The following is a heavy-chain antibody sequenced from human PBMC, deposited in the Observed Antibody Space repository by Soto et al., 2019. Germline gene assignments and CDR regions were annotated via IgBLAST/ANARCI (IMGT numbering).Heavy chain of an antibody. CDR2: IYYSGST. CDR1: GGSISSGGYY. CDR3: ARGFGTWIQLWLHPYYFDY. Sequence: LSLTCTVSGGSISSGGYYWSWIRQHPGKGLEWIGYIYYSGSTYYNPSLKSRVTISVDTSKNQFSLKLSSVTAADTAVYYCARGFGTWIQLWLHPYYFDYWGQGXLVTVYS. J-gene: IGHJ4*02. D-gene: IGHD5-18*01. V-gene: IGHV4-31*03.